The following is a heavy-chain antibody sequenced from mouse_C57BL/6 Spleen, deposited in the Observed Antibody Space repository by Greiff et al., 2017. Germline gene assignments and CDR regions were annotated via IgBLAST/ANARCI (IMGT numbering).Heavy chain of an antibody. J-gene: IGHJ3*01. D-gene: IGHD1-1*01. CDR3: TLYYGSRTGFAY. CDR1: GFNIKDDY. CDR2: IDPENGDT. V-gene: IGHV14-4*01. Sequence: VQLQQSGAELVRPGASVKLSCTASGFNIKDDYMHWVKQRPEQGLEWIGWIDPENGDTEYASKFQGKATITADTSSNTAYLQLSSLTSEDTAVYCCTLYYGSRTGFAYWGQGTLVTVSA.